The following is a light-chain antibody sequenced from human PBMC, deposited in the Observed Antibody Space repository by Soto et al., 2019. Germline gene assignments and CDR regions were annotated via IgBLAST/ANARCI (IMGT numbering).Light chain of an antibody. V-gene: IGKV1-6*01. CDR1: QDIRND. CDR2: GAS. Sequence: QITQSPSSLSASVGDRVTISCRALQDIRNDLGWYQQKPGTAPKLLIYGASSLQSGVPSRFSGSGAGTDLTLTISSLQSGDFATYYCLQAYTYPRTFGQGTKV. J-gene: IGKJ1*01. CDR3: LQAYTYPRT.